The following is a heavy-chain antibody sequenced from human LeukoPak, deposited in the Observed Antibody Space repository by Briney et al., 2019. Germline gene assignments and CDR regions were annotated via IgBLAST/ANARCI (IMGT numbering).Heavy chain of an antibody. CDR2: ISSSSSDI. D-gene: IGHD1-14*01. CDR3: ARVDHTEAFET. V-gene: IGHV3-21*01. J-gene: IGHJ3*02. Sequence: GGSLRLSCAASGFTFSSYSMNWVRQAPGKGLEWVSSISSSSSDIHHLDSVKGRFTVSRDNAKSSLYLQMNSLRAEDTAVYYCARVDHTEAFETWGQGTMVTVSS. CDR1: GFTFSSYS.